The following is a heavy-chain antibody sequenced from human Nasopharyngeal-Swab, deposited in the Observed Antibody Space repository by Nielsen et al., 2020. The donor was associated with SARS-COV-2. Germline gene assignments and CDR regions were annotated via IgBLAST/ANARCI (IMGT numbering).Heavy chain of an antibody. V-gene: IGHV3-20*04. CDR1: GFIFDDYA. D-gene: IGHD4-17*01. CDR3: ARDKPSTVTTFDY. J-gene: IGHJ4*02. CDR2: ITWNGGSI. Sequence: GESLKISCAASGFIFDDYAMNWVRQAPGKGLEWVSGITWNGGSIGYAESVKGRFTISRDSAKNSLYLQMNSLRAEDTALYYCARDKPSTVTTFDYWGQGTLVTVSS.